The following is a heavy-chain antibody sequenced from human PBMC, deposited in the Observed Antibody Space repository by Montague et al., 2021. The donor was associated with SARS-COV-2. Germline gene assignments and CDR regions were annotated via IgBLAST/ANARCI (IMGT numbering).Heavy chain of an antibody. CDR2: IYWDDAK. D-gene: IGHD1-14*01. J-gene: IGHJ5*02. Sequence: PALVKPTQTLTLTCTFSGFSLTTRGVGVGWIRQPPGKALEWLALIYWDDAKHYSPSLKSRLTITKDTSKNQVVLTMTNMDPVDTATYYCAHKLYGINRRWFDLWGQGTLVTVSS. CDR1: GFSLTTRGVG. V-gene: IGHV2-5*02. CDR3: AHKLYGINRRWFDL.